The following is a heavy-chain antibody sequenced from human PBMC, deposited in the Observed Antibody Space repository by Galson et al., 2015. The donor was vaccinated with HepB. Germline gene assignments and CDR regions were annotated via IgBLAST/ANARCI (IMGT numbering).Heavy chain of an antibody. V-gene: IGHV3-33*01. CDR3: ARARVQQLVIHGAFDI. Sequence: SLRLSCAASGFTFSSYGMHWVRQAPGKGLEWVAVIWYDGSNKYYADSVKGRFTISRDNSKNTLYLQMNSLRAEDTAVYYCARARVQQLVIHGAFDIWGQGAMVTVSS. D-gene: IGHD6-13*01. CDR2: IWYDGSNK. J-gene: IGHJ3*02. CDR1: GFTFSSYG.